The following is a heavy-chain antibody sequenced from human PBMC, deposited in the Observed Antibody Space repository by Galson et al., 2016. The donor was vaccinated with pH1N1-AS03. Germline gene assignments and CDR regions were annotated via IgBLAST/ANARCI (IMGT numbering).Heavy chain of an antibody. CDR2: MTPNKGNT. D-gene: IGHD3-16*01. Sequence: SVKVSCKASGYTFTTYGLTWVRQAPGQRLEWMGWMTPNKGNTGYAQRFQGRVTMTRNTSISTAYMELSGLQSEDTAVYYCARSFLGETDDWGQGTLVIVSS. J-gene: IGHJ4*02. CDR1: GYTFTTYG. V-gene: IGHV1-8*02. CDR3: ARSFLGETDD.